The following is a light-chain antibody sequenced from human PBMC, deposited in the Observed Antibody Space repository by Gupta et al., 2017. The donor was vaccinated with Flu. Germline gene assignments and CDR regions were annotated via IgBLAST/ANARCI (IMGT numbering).Light chain of an antibody. J-gene: IGKJ5*01. V-gene: IGKV3-20*01. CDR1: QSVSRSY. CDR2: DAS. CDR3: QQDGSSPIT. Sequence: EIVLTQSPGTLSLSPGEWATLSCRASQSVSRSYLAWYQQKPGQAPRLLIYDASSRATAIPDRFSGSGSGTDFTLTISRLEPEDFAVYYCQQDGSSPITFGQGTRLEIK.